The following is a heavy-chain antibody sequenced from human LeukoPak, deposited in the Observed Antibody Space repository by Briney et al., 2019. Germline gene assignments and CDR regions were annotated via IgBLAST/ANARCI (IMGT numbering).Heavy chain of an antibody. CDR3: ARETAGYSSSWLK. CDR2: INPNSGGT. V-gene: IGHV1-2*02. Sequence: ASVKVSCKASGYTFTGYYMHWVRQAPGQGLEWMGWINPNSGGTNYAQKFQGRVTMTRDTSISTAYMELSRLRSDDTAVYYCARETAGYSSSWLKWGQGTLVTVSS. J-gene: IGHJ4*02. CDR1: GYTFTGYY. D-gene: IGHD6-13*01.